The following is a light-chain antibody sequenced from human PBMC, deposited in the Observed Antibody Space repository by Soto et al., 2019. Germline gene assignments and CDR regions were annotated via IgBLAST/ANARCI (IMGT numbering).Light chain of an antibody. CDR1: QSISNY. CDR3: QQSYSTPWT. J-gene: IGKJ1*01. V-gene: IGKV1-39*01. Sequence: DIQMTQSPSSLSASVGDRVTIPCRASQSISNYLSWYQQIPGKAPKLLIYAASTLRSGVSSRFSGSGSGTDLTLTISSLQPEDFATYYCQQSYSTPWTFGQGTKVEIK. CDR2: AAS.